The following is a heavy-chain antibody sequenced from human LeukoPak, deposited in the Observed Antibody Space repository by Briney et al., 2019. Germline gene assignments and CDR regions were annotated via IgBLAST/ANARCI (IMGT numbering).Heavy chain of an antibody. V-gene: IGHV4-39*01. J-gene: IGHJ4*02. Sequence: PSETLSLTCTVSGGSISNSSYYWGWIRQPPGKGLEWIGSIYYSGSTYYNPSLKSRVTISVDTSKNQFSLKLSSVTAADTAVYYCASADVLRFLERWTYYFDYWGQGTLVTVSS. CDR3: ASADVLRFLERWTYYFDY. CDR1: GGSISNSSYY. D-gene: IGHD3-3*01. CDR2: IYYSGST.